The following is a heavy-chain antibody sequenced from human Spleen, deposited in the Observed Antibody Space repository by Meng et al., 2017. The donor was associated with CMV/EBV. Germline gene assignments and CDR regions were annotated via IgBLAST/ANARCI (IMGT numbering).Heavy chain of an antibody. V-gene: IGHV1-18*01. Sequence: TFSDSAVSWVRQALGQGLEWMGWISAYNGNTNYAQKLQGRVTMTTDTSTSTAYMELRSLRSDDTAVYYCARDRAVVANNWFDPWGQGTLVTVSS. CDR1: TFSDSA. CDR3: ARDRAVVANNWFDP. CDR2: ISAYNGNT. J-gene: IGHJ5*02. D-gene: IGHD2-15*01.